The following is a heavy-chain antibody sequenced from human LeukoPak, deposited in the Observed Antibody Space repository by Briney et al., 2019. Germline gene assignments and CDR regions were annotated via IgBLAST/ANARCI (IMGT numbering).Heavy chain of an antibody. J-gene: IGHJ4*02. D-gene: IGHD3-16*02. V-gene: IGHV3-23*01. CDR1: VFTFSSYA. CDR3: AKGHLWGSYRFDY. CDR2: ISGSGGST. Sequence: PGGSLRLSCAASVFTFSSYAMSGVRQAPGKGLEWVSAISGSGGSTYYSDSVKGRFTISRDNSNNTLYLQMNSLRVEDTAVYYCAKGHLWGSYRFDYWGQGTLVTVSS.